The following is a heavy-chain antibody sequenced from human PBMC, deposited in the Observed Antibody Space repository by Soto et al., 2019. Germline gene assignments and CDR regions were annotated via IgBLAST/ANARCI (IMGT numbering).Heavy chain of an antibody. CDR2: VYTSGTT. Sequence: SETLSLTCTVSGDSINSYWWSWIRQSAGKGLEWIGRVYTSGTTNYNPSRKSRVTMSVETSRNQFSLKLSSVTAADTAMYYCAREGSRSFYVDYWGQGTLVTVSS. J-gene: IGHJ4*02. CDR1: GDSINSYW. V-gene: IGHV4-4*07. CDR3: AREGSRSFYVDY. D-gene: IGHD1-26*01.